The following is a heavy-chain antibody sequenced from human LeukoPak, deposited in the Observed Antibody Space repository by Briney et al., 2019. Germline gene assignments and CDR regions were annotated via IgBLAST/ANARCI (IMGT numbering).Heavy chain of an antibody. J-gene: IGHJ5*02. Sequence: ASVTVSCKASGYTFTGYYMHWVRQAPGQGLEWMGWINPNSGGTNYAQKFQGRVTMTGDTSISTAYMELSRLRSDDTAVYYCAREWGYGSGSYFDPWGQGTLVTVSS. V-gene: IGHV1-2*02. D-gene: IGHD3-10*01. CDR3: AREWGYGSGSYFDP. CDR2: INPNSGGT. CDR1: GYTFTGYY.